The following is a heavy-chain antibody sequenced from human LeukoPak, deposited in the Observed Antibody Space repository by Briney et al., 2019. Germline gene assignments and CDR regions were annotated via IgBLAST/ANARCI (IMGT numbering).Heavy chain of an antibody. D-gene: IGHD2-15*01. Sequence: SVKVSCKASGGTFSSYAISWVRQAPGQGLGWMGRIIPIFGTANYAQKFQGRVTITTDESTSTAYMELSSLRSEDTAVYYCARGDCSGGSCYSDVWGKGTTVTVSS. CDR1: GGTFSSYA. V-gene: IGHV1-69*05. CDR3: ARGDCSGGSCYSDV. J-gene: IGHJ6*04. CDR2: IIPIFGTA.